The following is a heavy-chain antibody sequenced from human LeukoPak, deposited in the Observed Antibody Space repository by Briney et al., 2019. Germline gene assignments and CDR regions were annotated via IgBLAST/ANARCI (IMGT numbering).Heavy chain of an antibody. CDR2: IWYDGSNK. CDR3: ARGILAAAGHHGLYYYYYMDV. V-gene: IGHV3-33*08. J-gene: IGHJ6*03. Sequence: GGSLRLSCAASGFTFSSYGMHWVRQAPGKGLEWVAVIWYDGSNKYYADSVKGRFTTSRDNSKNTLYLQMNSLRAEDTAVYYCARGILAAAGHHGLYYYYYMDVWGKGTTVTVSS. D-gene: IGHD6-13*01. CDR1: GFTFSSYG.